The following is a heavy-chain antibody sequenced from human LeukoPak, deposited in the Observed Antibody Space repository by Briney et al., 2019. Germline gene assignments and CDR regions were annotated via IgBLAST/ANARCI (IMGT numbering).Heavy chain of an antibody. Sequence: GGSLGLSCAASGFTFSSYAMNWVRQAPGKGLEWVAVISYDGSNKYYADSVKGRFTISRDNSKNTLYLQMNSLRAEDTAVYYCAKVAFDYWGQGTLVTVSS. J-gene: IGHJ4*02. CDR1: GFTFSSYA. CDR3: AKVAFDY. CDR2: ISYDGSNK. V-gene: IGHV3-30*18.